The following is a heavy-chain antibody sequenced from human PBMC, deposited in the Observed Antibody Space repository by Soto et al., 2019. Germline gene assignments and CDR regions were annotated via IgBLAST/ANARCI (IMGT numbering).Heavy chain of an antibody. V-gene: IGHV1-3*01. J-gene: IGHJ3*02. CDR3: ARARDIVVVVAAPDAAFDI. D-gene: IGHD2-15*01. CDR2: INAGNGNT. Sequence: ASVKVSCKASGYTFTSYAMHWVLQAPGQRLEWMGWINAGNGNTKYSQKFQGRVTITRDTSASTAYMELSSLRSEDTAVYYCARARDIVVVVAAPDAAFDIWGQGTMVTVSS. CDR1: GYTFTSYA.